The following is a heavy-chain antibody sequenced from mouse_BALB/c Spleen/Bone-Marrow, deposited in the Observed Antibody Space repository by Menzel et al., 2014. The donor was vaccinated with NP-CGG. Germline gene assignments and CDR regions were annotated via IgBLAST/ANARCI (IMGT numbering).Heavy chain of an antibody. CDR2: INPDSSTI. D-gene: IGHD1-2*01. CDR3: ARLHHYGYGDY. Sequence: VESGGSLKLSCAASGFDFSRYWMSWVRQAPGKGLEWIGEINPDSSTINYTPSLKDKFIISRDNAKNTLYLQMSKVRSEDTALYYCARLHHYGYGDYWGQGPTLTVSS. CDR1: GFDFSRYW. J-gene: IGHJ2*01. V-gene: IGHV4-1*02.